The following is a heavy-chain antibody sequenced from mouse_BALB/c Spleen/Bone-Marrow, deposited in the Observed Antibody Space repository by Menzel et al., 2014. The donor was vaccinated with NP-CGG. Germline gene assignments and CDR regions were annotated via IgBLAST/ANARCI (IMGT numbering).Heavy chain of an antibody. D-gene: IGHD2-1*01. V-gene: IGHV5-17*02. J-gene: IGHJ2*01. Sequence: VQLKESGGGLVQPGGSRKLSCAASGFTFSNFGMHWFRQSPEKGLEWVAFVSTGSTIIYYADTVKGRFTIPRDNPENTLFLQMTSLRSEDTAIYYCARSHFYGNYFDYWGQGTTLTVSS. CDR3: ARSHFYGNYFDY. CDR1: GFTFSNFG. CDR2: VSTGSTII.